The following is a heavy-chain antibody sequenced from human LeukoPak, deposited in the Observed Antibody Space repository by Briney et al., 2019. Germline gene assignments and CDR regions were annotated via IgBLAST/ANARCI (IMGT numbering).Heavy chain of an antibody. CDR3: ARFGGVGATIDY. CDR1: GGSISGYY. Sequence: SETLSLTCTVSGGSISGYYWSWIRQPPGKGLEWIGYIYYSGSTNYNPSLKSRVTISVDTSKNQLSLRLSSVTAADTAVYYCARFGGVGATIDYWGQGTLVTVCS. J-gene: IGHJ4*02. V-gene: IGHV4-59*01. CDR2: IYYSGST. D-gene: IGHD1-26*01.